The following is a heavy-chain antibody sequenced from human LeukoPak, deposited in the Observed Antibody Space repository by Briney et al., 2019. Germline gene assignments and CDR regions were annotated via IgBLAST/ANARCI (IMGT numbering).Heavy chain of an antibody. V-gene: IGHV1-46*01. J-gene: IGHJ6*03. CDR1: GYTFTSYY. CDR2: INPSGGST. CDR3: ARVPVAAHPSHYYYYMDV. D-gene: IGHD6-6*01. Sequence: ASVKVSCKASGYTFTSYYMHWVRQAPGQGLEWMGIINPSGGSTSYAQKFPGRVTTTRDTSTSTVYMELSGLRSEDTALYYCARVPVAAHPSHYYYYMDVWGKGTTVTVSS.